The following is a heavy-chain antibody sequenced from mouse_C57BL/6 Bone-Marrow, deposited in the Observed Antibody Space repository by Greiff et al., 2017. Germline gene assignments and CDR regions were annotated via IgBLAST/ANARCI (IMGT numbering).Heavy chain of an antibody. CDR3: ARSDYDYDGYAMDY. CDR1: GYTFTSYG. D-gene: IGHD2-4*01. J-gene: IGHJ4*01. CDR2: IYIGNGYT. V-gene: IGHV1-58*01. Sequence: EVQLQESGAELVRPGSSVKMSCKTSGYTFTSYGINWVKQRPGQGLEWIGYIYIGNGYTEYNAKFKGKATLTSDTSSSTAYMQLSSLTSEDSAIYFCARSDYDYDGYAMDYWGQGTSVTVSS.